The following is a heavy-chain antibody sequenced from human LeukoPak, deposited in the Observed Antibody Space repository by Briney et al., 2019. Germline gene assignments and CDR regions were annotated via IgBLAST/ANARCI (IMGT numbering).Heavy chain of an antibody. J-gene: IGHJ6*03. Sequence: KSSETLSLTCTVSGGSISSGGYYWSWIRQHPGNGLEWIGYIYYSGSTYYNPSVKSRVTISVDTSKNQFSLKLSSVTAAEAAVYYCARIVTSAQLVQYYYYYMDVWGKGTTVTVSS. V-gene: IGHV4-31*03. CDR1: GGSISSGGYY. CDR3: ARIVTSAQLVQYYYYYMDV. CDR2: IYYSGST. D-gene: IGHD6-13*01.